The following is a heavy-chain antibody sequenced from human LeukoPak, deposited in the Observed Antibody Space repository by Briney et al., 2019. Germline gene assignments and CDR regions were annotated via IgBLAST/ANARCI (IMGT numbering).Heavy chain of an antibody. Sequence: GGSLRLSCAASGLTFSDHYMDWVRQAPGKGLEWVGRIRNKADTYTIEYAAPVKGRFTLSRDDSKNSLYLQMNSLKTEDTAVYYCARTTYSGSYGATFDIWGQGTMVTVSS. CDR1: GLTFSDHY. J-gene: IGHJ3*02. CDR3: ARTTYSGSYGATFDI. V-gene: IGHV3-72*01. CDR2: IRNKADTYTI. D-gene: IGHD1-26*01.